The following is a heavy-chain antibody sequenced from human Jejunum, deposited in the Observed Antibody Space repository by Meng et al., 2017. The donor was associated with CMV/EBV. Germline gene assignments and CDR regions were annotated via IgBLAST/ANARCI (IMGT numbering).Heavy chain of an antibody. CDR1: GGSISNNSW. J-gene: IGHJ3*02. V-gene: IGHV4-4*02. CDR2: VFHSGTT. D-gene: IGHD3-10*01. Sequence: VSGGSISNNSWWSWVRQVPGWGLEWIGEVFHSGTTMYNPSLKSRVTIFVDKSKNQLSLKLNSVTAADTAVYYCARRCPDTNCYFIDIWGQGTMVTVSS. CDR3: ARRCPDTNCYFIDI.